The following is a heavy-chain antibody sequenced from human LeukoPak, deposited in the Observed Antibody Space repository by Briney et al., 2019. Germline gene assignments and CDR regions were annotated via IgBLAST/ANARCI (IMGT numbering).Heavy chain of an antibody. CDR1: GYTFTSYG. Sequence: AAVRVSCKASGYTFTSYGISWVRQAPGQGLEWMGWISAYNGNTKYAKKLQGRVTITTDTSTSTAYMGRRSLRSDDTAVYYCARVEVWEQHGDYWGQGTLVTVSS. CDR3: ARVEVWEQHGDY. V-gene: IGHV1-18*01. J-gene: IGHJ4*02. CDR2: ISAYNGNT. D-gene: IGHD1-26*01.